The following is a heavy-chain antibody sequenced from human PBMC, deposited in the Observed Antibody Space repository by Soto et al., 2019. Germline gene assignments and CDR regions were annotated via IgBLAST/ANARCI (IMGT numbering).Heavy chain of an antibody. J-gene: IGHJ4*02. CDR3: AKGTSNKQQLYY. V-gene: IGHV3-30*18. D-gene: IGHD6-13*01. Sequence: PGGSLRLSCAASGFTFSSYGMHWVRQAPGKGLEWVAVISYDGSNKYYADSVKGRFTISRDNSKNTLYLQMNSLRAEDTAVYYCAKGTSNKQQLYYWGQGTLVTVSS. CDR2: ISYDGSNK. CDR1: GFTFSSYG.